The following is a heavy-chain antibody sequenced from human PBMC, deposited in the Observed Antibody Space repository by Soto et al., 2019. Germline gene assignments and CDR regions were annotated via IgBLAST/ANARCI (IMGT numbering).Heavy chain of an antibody. V-gene: IGHV3-48*02. CDR2: ISSSSDST. CDR1: GFAFYYYN. J-gene: IGHJ4*02. D-gene: IGHD2-21*02. CDR3: ARLPKGSLVTA. Sequence: GGSLRLSCAASGFAFYYYNMNWVRQAPGKGLQWVSYISSSSDSTYYADSVKGRFTVSRDNAKNALFLQMNSLRDDDTATYYCARLPKGSLVTAWGQGVRVTVSS.